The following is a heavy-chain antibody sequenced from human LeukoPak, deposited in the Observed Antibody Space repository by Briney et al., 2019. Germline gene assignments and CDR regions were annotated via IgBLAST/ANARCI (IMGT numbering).Heavy chain of an antibody. V-gene: IGHV1-69*06. D-gene: IGHD6-13*01. Sequence: SVKVSCKASGGTFSSYAISWVRQAPGQGLERMGGIIPIFGTTNYAQKFQDRVTITADKSTSTAYMELSSLRSEDTAVYYCARVVGLTGYSSSWYSGYYYYMDVWGKGTTVTVSS. J-gene: IGHJ6*03. CDR3: ARVVGLTGYSSSWYSGYYYYMDV. CDR2: IIPIFGTT. CDR1: GGTFSSYA.